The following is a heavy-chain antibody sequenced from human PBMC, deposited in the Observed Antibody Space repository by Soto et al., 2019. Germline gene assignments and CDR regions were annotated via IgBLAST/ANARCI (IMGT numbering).Heavy chain of an antibody. V-gene: IGHV4-59*12. D-gene: IGHD6-6*01. CDR1: GGSISSYY. CDR3: AREVYSSSSNFDY. J-gene: IGHJ4*02. Sequence: SETLSLTCTVSGGSISSYYWSWIRQPPGKGLEWIGYIYYSGSTNYNPSLKSRVTISVDTSKNQFSLKLSSVTAADTAVYYCAREVYSSSSNFDYWGQGTLVTVSS. CDR2: IYYSGST.